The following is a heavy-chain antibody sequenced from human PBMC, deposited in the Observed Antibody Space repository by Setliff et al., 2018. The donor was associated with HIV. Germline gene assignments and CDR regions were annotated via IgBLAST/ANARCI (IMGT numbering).Heavy chain of an antibody. CDR3: VRDRELRTTRSLDF. D-gene: IGHD1-1*01. CDR1: GYTFTSYP. Sequence: ASVKVSCKASGYTFTSYPMHWVRQAPGQGLEWMGVINTSGGSAGYAEKFRGRVTMTRDTSTNTVYMDLRNLRSEDTAVYYCVRDRELRTTRSLDFWGPGTLVTVSS. CDR2: INTSGGSA. V-gene: IGHV1-46*01. J-gene: IGHJ4*02.